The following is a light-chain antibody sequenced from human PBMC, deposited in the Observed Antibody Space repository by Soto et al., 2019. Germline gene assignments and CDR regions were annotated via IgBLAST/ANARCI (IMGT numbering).Light chain of an antibody. CDR2: GIF. V-gene: IGLV1-40*01. J-gene: IGLJ2*01. CDR1: SSNIGAGYD. CDR3: SSYTSSSTRV. Sequence: QSVLTQPPSVSGAPGQRVTISCTGSSSNIGAGYDVHWYQQLPGAAPTLLIFGIFNRPSGVSNRFSGSKSGNTASLTISGLQAEDEADYYCSSYTSSSTRVFGGGTKLTVL.